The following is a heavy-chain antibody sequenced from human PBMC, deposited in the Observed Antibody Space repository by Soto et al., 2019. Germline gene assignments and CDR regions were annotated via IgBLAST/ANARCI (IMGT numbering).Heavy chain of an antibody. V-gene: IGHV3-23*01. D-gene: IGHD2-2*01. Sequence: GSLRLSCAASGFTFSSYAMSWVRQAPGKGLEWVSAISGSGGSTYYADSVKGRFTISRDNSKNTLYLQMNSLRAEDTAVYYCAKSRGYCSSTSCYFFYFDYWGQGTLVTVSS. CDR3: AKSRGYCSSTSCYFFYFDY. J-gene: IGHJ4*02. CDR1: GFTFSSYA. CDR2: ISGSGGST.